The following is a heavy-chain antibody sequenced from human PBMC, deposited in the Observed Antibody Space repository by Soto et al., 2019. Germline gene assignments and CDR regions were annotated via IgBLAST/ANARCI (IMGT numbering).Heavy chain of an antibody. D-gene: IGHD1-26*01. V-gene: IGHV4-34*02. CDR3: ARGVDSGSRAWGY. J-gene: IGHJ4*02. CDR1: GESFSGYY. Sequence: QVHLQQWGAGLLRPSETLSLTCAVYGESFSGYYWSWIRQPPGKGLEWIGEINHSGNTNYNPSLKSRVTISVDTSKNQFSLKLSSVTAADTAVYYCARGVDSGSRAWGYWGQGALVTVSS. CDR2: INHSGNT.